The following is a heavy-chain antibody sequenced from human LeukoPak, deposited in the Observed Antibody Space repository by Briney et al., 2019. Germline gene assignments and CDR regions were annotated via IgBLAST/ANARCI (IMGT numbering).Heavy chain of an antibody. CDR1: GFTFSSYS. J-gene: IGHJ4*02. D-gene: IGHD2-2*02. CDR2: ISSSSSYI. V-gene: IGHV3-21*01. Sequence: GGSLRLSCAASGFTFSSYSMNWVRQAPGKGLEWVSSISSSSSYIYYADSVKGRFTISRDNAKNSLYLQMNSLRAEDTAVYYCAIKAIGCSSTSCYRPLDYWGQGTLVTVSS. CDR3: AIKAIGCSSTSCYRPLDY.